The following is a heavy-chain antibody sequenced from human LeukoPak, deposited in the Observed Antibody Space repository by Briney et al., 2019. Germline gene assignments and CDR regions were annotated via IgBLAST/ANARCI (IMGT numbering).Heavy chain of an antibody. J-gene: IGHJ3*02. D-gene: IGHD3-3*01. V-gene: IGHV1-46*03. Sequence: ASVKVSCKASGYTFTSNYMYWVRQAPGQGLEWMGIINPSGGTTRYAQKFQGRVTMTRDTSTSTLYMELSSLRSEDTAVYDCTRGFGVTIFAVGGQAFDIWGQGTMVTVSS. CDR1: GYTFTSNY. CDR3: TRGFGVTIFAVGGQAFDI. CDR2: INPSGGTT.